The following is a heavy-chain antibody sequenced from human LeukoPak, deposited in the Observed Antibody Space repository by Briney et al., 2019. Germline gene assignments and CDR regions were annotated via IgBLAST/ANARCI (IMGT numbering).Heavy chain of an antibody. V-gene: IGHV4-4*07. CDR3: ARDLLSNYGYNWFDP. Sequence: PSETLSLTCTVSGGSISSYYWSWIRQPAGKGLEWIGRIYTSGSTNYNPSLKSRVTMSVDTSKNQFPLKLSSVTAADTAVYYCARDLLSNYGYNWFDPWGQRTLVTVSS. D-gene: IGHD4-11*01. CDR1: GGSISSYY. J-gene: IGHJ5*02. CDR2: IYTSGST.